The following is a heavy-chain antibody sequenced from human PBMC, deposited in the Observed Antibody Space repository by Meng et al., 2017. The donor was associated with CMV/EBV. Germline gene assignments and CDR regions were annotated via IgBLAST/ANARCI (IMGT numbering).Heavy chain of an antibody. V-gene: IGHV3-21*04. CDR3: AANIGGSYEGLYYFDY. CDR2: ISSSSSYI. J-gene: IGHJ4*02. Sequence: GGSLRLSCAASGFTFSSYSMNWVRQAPGKGLEWVSSISSSSSYIYYADSVKGRFTISRDNAKNSLYLQMNSLRAEDTAVYYCAANIGGSYEGLYYFDYWGQGTRVTVSS. D-gene: IGHD1-26*01. CDR1: GFTFSSYS.